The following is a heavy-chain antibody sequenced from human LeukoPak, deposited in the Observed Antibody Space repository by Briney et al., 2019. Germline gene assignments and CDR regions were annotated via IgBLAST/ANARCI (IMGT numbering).Heavy chain of an antibody. V-gene: IGHV3-9*01. CDR2: ISWNSGSI. D-gene: IGHD6-19*01. CDR3: AKGGYSSGWFNSDSYENRYFQH. Sequence: GGSLRLSCAASGFTFDDYAMHWVRQAPGKGLEWVSGISWNSGSIGYADSVKGRFTISRDNAKNSLYLQMNSLRAEDTALYYCAKGGYSSGWFNSDSYENRYFQHWGQGTLVTVSS. J-gene: IGHJ1*01. CDR1: GFTFDDYA.